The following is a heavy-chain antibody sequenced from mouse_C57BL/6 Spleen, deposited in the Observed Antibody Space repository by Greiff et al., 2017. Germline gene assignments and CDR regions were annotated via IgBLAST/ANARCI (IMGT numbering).Heavy chain of an antibody. J-gene: IGHJ1*03. CDR1: GYTFTDYY. CDR2: INPNNGGT. V-gene: IGHV1-26*01. Sequence: EVQLQQSGPELVKPGTSVKISCKASGYTFTDYYMNWVKQSHGKSLEWIGDINPNNGGTSYNQKFKGKATLTVDKSSSTAYMELRSLTSEDSAVYYCYYYGSSYYWYFDVWGTGTTVTVSS. CDR3: YYYGSSYYWYFDV. D-gene: IGHD1-1*01.